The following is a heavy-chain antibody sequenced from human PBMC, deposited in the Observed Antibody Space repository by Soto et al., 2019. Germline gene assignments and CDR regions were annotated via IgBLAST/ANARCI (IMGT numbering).Heavy chain of an antibody. V-gene: IGHV3-33*01. J-gene: IGHJ4*02. Sequence: QVQLVESGGGVVQPGRSLRLSCAASGFTFSSYGMHWVRQAPGKGLEWVAVIWYDGSNKYYADSVKGRFTISRDNSKNTLYRQMNSLRGEDTAVYYCAGGGGYFDYWGQGTLVTVSS. D-gene: IGHD3-16*01. CDR1: GFTFSSYG. CDR3: AGGGGYFDY. CDR2: IWYDGSNK.